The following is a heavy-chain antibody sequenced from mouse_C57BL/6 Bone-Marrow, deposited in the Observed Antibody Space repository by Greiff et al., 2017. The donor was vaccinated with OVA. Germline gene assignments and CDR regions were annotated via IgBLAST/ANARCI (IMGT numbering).Heavy chain of an antibody. CDR1: GFSLTSYG. Sequence: VQLQQSGPGLVQPSQSLSITCTVSGFSLTSYGVHWVRQSPGTGLEWLGVIWSGGSTDYNAAFISRLSISKDNSKSQVFFKMNSLQADDTAIYYCARNYYGSSLPDYWGQGTTLTVSS. D-gene: IGHD1-1*01. CDR2: IWSGGST. CDR3: ARNYYGSSLPDY. V-gene: IGHV2-2*01. J-gene: IGHJ2*01.